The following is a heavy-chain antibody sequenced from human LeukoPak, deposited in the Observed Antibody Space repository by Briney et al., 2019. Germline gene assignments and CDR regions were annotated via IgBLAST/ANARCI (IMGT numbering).Heavy chain of an antibody. CDR1: GGSISSYY. Sequence: SETLSLTCTVSGGSISSYYWSWIRQPAGKGLEWIGRIYTSGSTNYNPSLKSRVTMSVDTSKNQFSLKLSSVTAADTAVYYCARDALRGVVVPAAKYYYYYYIDVWGKGTTVTVSS. CDR2: IYTSGST. D-gene: IGHD2-2*01. V-gene: IGHV4-4*07. J-gene: IGHJ6*03. CDR3: ARDALRGVVVPAAKYYYYYYIDV.